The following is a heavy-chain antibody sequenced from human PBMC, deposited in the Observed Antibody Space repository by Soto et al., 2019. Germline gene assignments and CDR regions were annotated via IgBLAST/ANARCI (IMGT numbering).Heavy chain of an antibody. CDR1: GYTFTSYG. Sequence: ASVKVSCQASGYTFTSYGISWVRQAPGQGLEWMGWISAYNGNTNYAQKLQGRVTMTTDTSTSTAYMELRSLRSDDTAVYYCARDGRRMYYDFWSGYVFDYWGQGTLVTVSS. CDR3: ARDGRRMYYDFWSGYVFDY. J-gene: IGHJ4*02. CDR2: ISAYNGNT. D-gene: IGHD3-3*01. V-gene: IGHV1-18*01.